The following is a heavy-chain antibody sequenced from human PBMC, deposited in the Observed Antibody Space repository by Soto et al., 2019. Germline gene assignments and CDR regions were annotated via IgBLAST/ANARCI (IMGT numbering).Heavy chain of an antibody. CDR2: INHSGST. CDR3: ARGTGSFDY. V-gene: IGHV4-34*01. Sequence: QVQLQQWGAGLLKPSETLSLTCAVYGGSFSGYYWSWIRQPPGKGLEWIGEINHSGSTNYNPSLKSRVTISVDTSKNQFSLKLRSVTAADTPVYYCARGTGSFDYWGQGTLVTVSS. CDR1: GGSFSGYY. J-gene: IGHJ4*02.